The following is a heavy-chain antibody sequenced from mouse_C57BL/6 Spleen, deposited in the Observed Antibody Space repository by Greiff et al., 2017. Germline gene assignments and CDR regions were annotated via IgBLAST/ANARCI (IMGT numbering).Heavy chain of an antibody. CDR1: GYTFTSYW. Sequence: QVQLQQPGAELVKPGASVKMSCKASGYTFTSYWITWVKQRPGQGLEWIGDIYPGSGSTNYNEKFKSKATLTVDTSSSTAYMQLSSLTSEDSAVYYCARHTYYDYDGYFDYWGQGTTLTVSS. D-gene: IGHD2-4*01. J-gene: IGHJ2*01. V-gene: IGHV1-55*01. CDR2: IYPGSGST. CDR3: ARHTYYDYDGYFDY.